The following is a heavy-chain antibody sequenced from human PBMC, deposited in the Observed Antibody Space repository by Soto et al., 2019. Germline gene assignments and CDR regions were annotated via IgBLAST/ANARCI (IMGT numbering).Heavy chain of an antibody. CDR1: GASISGGDHY. J-gene: IGHJ4*02. D-gene: IGHD3-10*01. CDR3: ARSWRSLLDY. Sequence: QVQLQESGPGLVKPSQTLSLTCTVAGASISGGDHYWSWVRQPPGKGLEWIGHLSYTGNSYNPYYTPSLQSRPTMSLYTSKNQFSLNMTSVTAADTAVYFWARSWRSLLDYWGQGALVSVSS. CDR2: LSYTGNSYNP. V-gene: IGHV4-30-4*01.